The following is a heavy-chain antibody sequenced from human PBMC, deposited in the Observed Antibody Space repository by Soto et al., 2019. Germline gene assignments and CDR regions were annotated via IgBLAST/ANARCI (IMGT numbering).Heavy chain of an antibody. Sequence: QVQLQESGPGLVKPSQTLSLTCTVSGGSISDGAYYWIWIRQPPGKGLEWIGHIYNSGNTYNNPSPRSRLTISLDTSKSQFSLNLNSVTAADTAVYYCASGMSGDKVDQWGQGTLVTVSS. V-gene: IGHV4-30-4*01. D-gene: IGHD2-21*01. CDR2: IYNSGNT. CDR3: ASGMSGDKVDQ. J-gene: IGHJ4*02. CDR1: GGSISDGAYY.